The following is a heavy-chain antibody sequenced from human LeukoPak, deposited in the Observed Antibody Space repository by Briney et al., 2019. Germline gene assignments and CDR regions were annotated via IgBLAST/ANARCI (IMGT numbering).Heavy chain of an antibody. CDR1: GFTFSSYG. D-gene: IGHD3-22*01. J-gene: IGHJ3*02. CDR2: IWYDGSNK. CDR3: ARDDNYYDSSEDAFDI. Sequence: HPGGSLRLSCSASGFTFSSYGMHWVRQAPGKGLEWVAVIWYDGSNKYYADSVKGRFTISRDNSKNTLYLQMNSLRAEDTAVYYCARDDNYYDSSEDAFDIWGQGTMVTVSS. V-gene: IGHV3-33*08.